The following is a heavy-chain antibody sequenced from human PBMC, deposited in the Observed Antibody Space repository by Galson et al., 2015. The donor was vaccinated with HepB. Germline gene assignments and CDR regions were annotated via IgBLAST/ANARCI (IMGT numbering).Heavy chain of an antibody. J-gene: IGHJ4*02. D-gene: IGHD3-3*01. CDR2: IIPMFATA. Sequence: SVKVSCKASGGTFSSYAISWVRQAPGQGLEWMGGIIPMFATANYAQKLQGRVTITADESTSTAYMELSSLRSEDTAIYYCARDRDFWSGYWKWGFDYWGQGTLVTVSS. V-gene: IGHV1-69*13. CDR3: ARDRDFWSGYWKWGFDY. CDR1: GGTFSSYA.